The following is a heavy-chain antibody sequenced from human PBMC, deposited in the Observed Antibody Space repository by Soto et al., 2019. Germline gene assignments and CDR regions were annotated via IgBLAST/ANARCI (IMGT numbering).Heavy chain of an antibody. V-gene: IGHV3-23*01. J-gene: IGHJ4*02. D-gene: IGHD6-6*01. Sequence: EVQLLESGGGLVQPGGSLRLSCAASGFTFSSYAMSWVRQAPGKGLEWVSAISGSGGSTYYADSAKGRFTISRDNSKNTLYLQMNSLRAEDTAVYYCADRIGGEQLVYWGQGTLVTVSS. CDR1: GFTFSSYA. CDR3: ADRIGGEQLVY. CDR2: ISGSGGST.